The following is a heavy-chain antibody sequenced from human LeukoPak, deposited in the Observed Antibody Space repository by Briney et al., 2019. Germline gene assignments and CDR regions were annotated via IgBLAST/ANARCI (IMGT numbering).Heavy chain of an antibody. J-gene: IGHJ6*02. D-gene: IGHD4/OR15-4a*01. Sequence: PSETLSLTCTVSGGSIIGYYLSWIRQPPGKGLEWIRSIYYSGSTNYNPSLKSRVTISVETSKNQFSLKLSSVTAADTAVYYCARYANSPYYYYAMDVWGQGTTVTVSS. CDR3: ARYANSPYYYYAMDV. CDR2: IYYSGST. CDR1: GGSIIGYY. V-gene: IGHV4-59*12.